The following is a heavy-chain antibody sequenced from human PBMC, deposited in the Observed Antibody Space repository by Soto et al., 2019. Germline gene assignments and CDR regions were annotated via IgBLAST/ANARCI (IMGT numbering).Heavy chain of an antibody. D-gene: IGHD1-1*01. Sequence: QFQLVQSGPEVKKHGSSVKVSCKASGGTFNGYTISWVRQAPGQGLEWVGRIIPILSTTNYAQKFQGRATITADKSTSTAYMELSSLRSDDTALYFCARGGDWNNYPRDVWGKGTTVTVSS. V-gene: IGHV1-69*08. CDR2: IIPILSTT. CDR1: GGTFNGYT. CDR3: ARGGDWNNYPRDV. J-gene: IGHJ6*03.